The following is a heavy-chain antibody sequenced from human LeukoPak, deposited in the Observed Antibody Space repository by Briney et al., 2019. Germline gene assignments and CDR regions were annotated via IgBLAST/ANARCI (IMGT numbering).Heavy chain of an antibody. J-gene: IGHJ5*02. CDR2: IYYSGST. D-gene: IGHD4-11*01. V-gene: IGHV4-39*07. Sequence: SETLSLTCTVSGGSISSSSYYWGWIRQPPGKGLEWIGSIYYSGSTYYNPSLKSRVTISVDTSKNQFSLKLSSVTAADTAVYYCARGAKPRSTDNWFDPWGQGTLVTVSS. CDR3: ARGAKPRSTDNWFDP. CDR1: GGSISSSSYY.